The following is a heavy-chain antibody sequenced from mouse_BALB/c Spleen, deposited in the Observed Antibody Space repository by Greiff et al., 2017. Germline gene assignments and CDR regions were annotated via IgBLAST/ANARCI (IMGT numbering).Heavy chain of an antibody. CDR1: GYTFTDYN. D-gene: IGHD2-10*01. J-gene: IGHJ3*01. V-gene: IGHV1-18*01. Sequence: EVQLQQSGPELVKPGASVKIPCKASGYTFTDYNMDWVKQSHGKSLEWIGDINPNNGGTIYNQKFKGKATLTVDKSSSTAYMELRSLTSEDTAVYYCARWTAYYGNSWLAYWGQGTLVTVSA. CDR3: ARWTAYYGNSWLAY. CDR2: INPNNGGT.